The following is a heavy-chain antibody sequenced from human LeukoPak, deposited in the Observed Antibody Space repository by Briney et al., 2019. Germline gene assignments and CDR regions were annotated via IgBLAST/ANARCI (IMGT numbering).Heavy chain of an antibody. Sequence: SETLSLTCTVSGGSISSYYWSWIRQPAGKGLEWIGRIYTSGSTNYNPSLKSRVTMSVDTSKNQFSLKLSSVTAADTAVYYCARDRQRSEEMATQGWFDPWGQGTLVTVSS. D-gene: IGHD5-24*01. V-gene: IGHV4-4*07. CDR1: GGSISSYY. J-gene: IGHJ5*02. CDR3: ARDRQRSEEMATQGWFDP. CDR2: IYTSGST.